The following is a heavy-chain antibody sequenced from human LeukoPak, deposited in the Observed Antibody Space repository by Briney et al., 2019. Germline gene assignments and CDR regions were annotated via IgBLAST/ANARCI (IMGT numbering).Heavy chain of an antibody. D-gene: IGHD2-2*01. CDR1: GFTFNSYW. CDR3: ARAPAPHCSSTSCYGYFRFDP. CDR2: IKQDGSEK. J-gene: IGHJ5*02. V-gene: IGHV3-7*01. Sequence: PWGSLTLSCAVSGFTFNSYWMSWVRQAPGKGLEWVANIKQDGSEKYYVDSVKGRFTISRDNAKNSLYLQINSLRAEDTAVYYCARAPAPHCSSTSCYGYFRFDPWGQGTLVTVSS.